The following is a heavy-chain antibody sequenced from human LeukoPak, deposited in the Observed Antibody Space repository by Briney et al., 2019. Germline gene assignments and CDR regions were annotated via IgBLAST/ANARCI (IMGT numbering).Heavy chain of an antibody. CDR2: INHSGST. V-gene: IGHV4-34*01. D-gene: IGHD7-27*01. J-gene: IGHJ4*02. CDR1: GGSFSGYY. Sequence: SETLSLTCAVYGGSFSGYYWSWIRQPPGKGLEWIGEINHSGSTNYNPSLKSRVTISVDMSKNQFSLKLSSVTAADTAVYYCARGKIDNSGYYFDYWGQGTLVTVSS. CDR3: ARGKIDNSGYYFDY.